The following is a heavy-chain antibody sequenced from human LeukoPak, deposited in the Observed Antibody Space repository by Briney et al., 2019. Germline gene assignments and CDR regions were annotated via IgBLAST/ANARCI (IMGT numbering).Heavy chain of an antibody. CDR3: ASRYCGGDCYYAY. CDR2: VSYSGNT. V-gene: IGHV4-39*07. CDR1: GGSISSNSCY. J-gene: IGHJ4*02. D-gene: IGHD2-21*02. Sequence: SETLSLTCTVSGGSISSNSCYWAWIRRPPGKGLEWIATVSYSGNTYYNPSLQSRLTISVETSKTQFSLRLTSVTAADTAVYYCASRYCGGDCYYAYWGQGSLVTVSS.